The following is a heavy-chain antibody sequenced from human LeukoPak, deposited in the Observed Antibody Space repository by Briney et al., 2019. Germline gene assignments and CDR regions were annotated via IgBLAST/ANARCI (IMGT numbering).Heavy chain of an antibody. CDR2: ISSSSSYI. CDR1: GFTFSSYS. D-gene: IGHD2-15*01. Sequence: PGGSLRLSCTASGFTFSSYSMNWVRQAPGRGLEWVSSISSSSSYIYYADSVKGRFTISRDNAKNSLYLQMNSLRAEDTAVYYCARVVRSDYCSGGSCYSGIGDYWGQGTLVTVSS. J-gene: IGHJ4*02. V-gene: IGHV3-21*01. CDR3: ARVVRSDYCSGGSCYSGIGDY.